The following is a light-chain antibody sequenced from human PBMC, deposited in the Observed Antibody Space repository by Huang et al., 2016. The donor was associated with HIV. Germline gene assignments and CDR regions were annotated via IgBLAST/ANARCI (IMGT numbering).Light chain of an antibody. Sequence: DIQMTQSPSSLSASVGDRVTITCRASQRINSYLNWYQQKPGKAPHLLIDGASSLQSGVPSSVSGSGSGTDFTLTISSLQPEDFATYYCQQSYNTPTFGHGTKVEI. J-gene: IGKJ1*01. CDR2: GAS. CDR1: QRINSY. CDR3: QQSYNTPT. V-gene: IGKV1-39*01.